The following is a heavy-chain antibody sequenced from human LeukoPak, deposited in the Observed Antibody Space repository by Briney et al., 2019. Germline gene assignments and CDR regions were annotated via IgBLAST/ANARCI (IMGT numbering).Heavy chain of an antibody. D-gene: IGHD3-22*01. Sequence: GESLKISCKGFGYSFSNYWIGWVRQVPGKGLEWMGIIYPSDSETRYSPSFQGQVTISAAKSINTAFLQWSSLKASDTAMYYCARLLADSSGYPNYYFDYWAQGTLVTVSS. J-gene: IGHJ4*02. CDR3: ARLLADSSGYPNYYFDY. CDR2: IYPSDSET. V-gene: IGHV5-51*01. CDR1: GYSFSNYW.